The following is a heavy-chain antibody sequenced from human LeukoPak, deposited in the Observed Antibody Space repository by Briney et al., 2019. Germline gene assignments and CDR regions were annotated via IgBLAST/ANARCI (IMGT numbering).Heavy chain of an antibody. CDR2: IFHGETT. CDR1: DYSVTSAYY. CDR3: GRVGSSWYWDDY. D-gene: IGHD6-13*01. V-gene: IGHV4-38-2*01. Sequence: SETLSLTCAVSDYSVTSAYYWGWIGQFPGKELEWIGSIFHGETTYYNPSLESRVTISVDPSKNQFSLRLTSVTAADTAVYYCGRVGSSWYWDDYWGQGTLVTVSS. J-gene: IGHJ4*02.